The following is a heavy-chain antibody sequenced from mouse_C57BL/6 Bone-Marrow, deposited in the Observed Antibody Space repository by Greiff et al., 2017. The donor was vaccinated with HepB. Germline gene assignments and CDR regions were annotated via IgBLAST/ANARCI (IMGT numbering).Heavy chain of an antibody. CDR3: ARGDYPYYYAMDY. D-gene: IGHD2-4*01. Sequence: EVKVVESGGGLVKPGGSLKLSCAASGFTFSDYGMHWVRQAPEKGLEWVAYISSGSSTNYYADTVKGRFTISRDNAKNTLFLQMTSLRSEDTAMYYCARGDYPYYYAMDYWGQGTSVTVSS. J-gene: IGHJ4*01. V-gene: IGHV5-17*01. CDR1: GFTFSDYG. CDR2: ISSGSSTN.